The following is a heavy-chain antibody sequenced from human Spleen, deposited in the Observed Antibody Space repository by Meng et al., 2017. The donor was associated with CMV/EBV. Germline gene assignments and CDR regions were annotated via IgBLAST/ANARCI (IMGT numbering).Heavy chain of an antibody. V-gene: IGHV3-66*02. D-gene: IGHD2-2*01. Sequence: GESLKISCAASGFTVTSNYMSWVRQAPGKGLEWVSFIYSGGTTYYADSVKGRFTISRDNSKNTLYLQMNSLRAEDTAVYYCARGYCSSTSCYGFDAFDIWGQGTMVTVSS. J-gene: IGHJ3*02. CDR3: ARGYCSSTSCYGFDAFDI. CDR1: GFTVTSNY. CDR2: IYSGGTT.